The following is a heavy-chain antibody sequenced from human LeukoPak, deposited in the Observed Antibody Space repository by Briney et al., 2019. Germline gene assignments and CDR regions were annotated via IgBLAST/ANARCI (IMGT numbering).Heavy chain of an antibody. CDR2: ITSSSGYI. CDR1: GFTFDDYA. J-gene: IGHJ4*02. D-gene: IGHD4-17*01. CDR3: ARSDDYGDYLVDY. Sequence: GGSLRLSCAASGFTFDDYAMHWVRQAPGKGLEWVSFITSSSGYIYYADSMKGRFTTSRDNAKNSLYLQMNSLRAEDTAVYYCARSDDYGDYLVDYWGQGTLVTVSS. V-gene: IGHV3-21*01.